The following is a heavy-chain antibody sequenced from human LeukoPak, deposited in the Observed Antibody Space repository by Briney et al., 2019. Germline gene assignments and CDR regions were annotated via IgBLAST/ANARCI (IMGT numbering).Heavy chain of an antibody. Sequence: PGGSLRLSCAASGFTFTDSAMTWVRHAPGKGLEWVSAISTSGGDTIYTDSVKDRFTISRDNSKNTLYLQMNSLRAEDTAIYYCAKGGSYAPLDYWGQGTLVTVSS. D-gene: IGHD1-26*01. CDR2: ISTSGGDT. V-gene: IGHV3-23*01. CDR1: GFTFTDSA. CDR3: AKGGSYAPLDY. J-gene: IGHJ4*02.